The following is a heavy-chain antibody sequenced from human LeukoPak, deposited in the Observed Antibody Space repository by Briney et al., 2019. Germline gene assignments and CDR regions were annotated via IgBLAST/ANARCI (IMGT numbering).Heavy chain of an antibody. J-gene: IGHJ4*02. CDR3: ARVISGWYDY. CDR2: INPNSGGT. CDR1: GYTFTGYY. V-gene: IGHV1-2*02. Sequence: ASVKVSCMASGYTFTGYYMHWVRQAPGQGLEWMGWINPNSGGTNYAQKFQCRVTMTMDTSISTAYMELSRLRSDDTAVYYCARVISGWYDYWGQGTLVTVSS. D-gene: IGHD6-19*01.